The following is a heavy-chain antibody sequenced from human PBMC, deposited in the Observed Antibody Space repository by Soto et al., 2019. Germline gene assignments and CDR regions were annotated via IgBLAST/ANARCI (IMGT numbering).Heavy chain of an antibody. D-gene: IGHD3-3*01. CDR2: IYYTGST. CDR1: GGSVSSGSYQ. J-gene: IGHJ6*02. Sequence: SETLSLTCTVSGGSVSSGSYQWSWIRQSPGKGLEWIGYIYYTGSTNYNPSLKSRVTISVDTSTNQFSLKLTSVTAADTALYFCARLHSYDFWSGSAPMAVWGQGTTVPVS. V-gene: IGHV4-61*01. CDR3: ARLHSYDFWSGSAPMAV.